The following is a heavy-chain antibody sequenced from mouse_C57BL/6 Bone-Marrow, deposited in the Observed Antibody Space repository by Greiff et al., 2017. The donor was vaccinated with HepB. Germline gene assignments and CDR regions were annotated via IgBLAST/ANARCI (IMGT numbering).Heavy chain of an antibody. Sequence: EVQLQQSGAELVKPGASVKLSCTASGFNIKDYYMPWVKQRTEQGLEWIGRIDPEDGETKYAPKFQGKATITADTSSNTAYLQLSSLTSEDTAVYYCARGNYYAWFAYWGQGTLVTVSA. J-gene: IGHJ3*01. CDR1: GFNIKDYY. V-gene: IGHV14-2*01. CDR2: IDPEDGET. CDR3: ARGNYYAWFAY. D-gene: IGHD1-1*01.